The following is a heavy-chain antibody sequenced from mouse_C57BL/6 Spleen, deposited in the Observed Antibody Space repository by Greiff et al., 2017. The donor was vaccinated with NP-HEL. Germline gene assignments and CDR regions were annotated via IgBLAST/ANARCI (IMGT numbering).Heavy chain of an antibody. CDR2: ISYDGSN. Sequence: EVKLMESGPGLVKPSQSLSLTCSVTGYSITSGYYWNWIRQFPGNKLEWMGYISYDGSNNYNPSLKNRISITRDTSKNQFFLKLNSVTTEDTATYYCARDGYYDDYAMDYWGQGTSVTVSS. D-gene: IGHD2-3*01. CDR3: ARDGYYDDYAMDY. CDR1: GYSITSGYY. V-gene: IGHV3-6*01. J-gene: IGHJ4*01.